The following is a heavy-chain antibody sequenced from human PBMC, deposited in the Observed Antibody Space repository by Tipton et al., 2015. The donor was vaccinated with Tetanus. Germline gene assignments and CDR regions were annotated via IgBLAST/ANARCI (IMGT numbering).Heavy chain of an antibody. CDR3: VSGSSLDY. CDR1: GFTFSNYA. V-gene: IGHV3-23*01. D-gene: IGHD5-12*01. J-gene: IGHJ4*02. CDR2: ISVRGSHT. Sequence: SLRLSCAASGFTFSNYAMAWVRQAPGKGLEWVSGISVRGSHTYYADPVKGRFSISRDNSKNTVYLQMNSLRDEDTAIYYCVSGSSLDYWGQGTLVTVS.